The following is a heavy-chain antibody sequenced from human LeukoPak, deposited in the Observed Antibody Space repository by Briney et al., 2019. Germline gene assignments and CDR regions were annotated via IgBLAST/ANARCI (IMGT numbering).Heavy chain of an antibody. J-gene: IGHJ3*02. V-gene: IGHV4-59*01. D-gene: IGHD3-22*01. CDR2: IYYSGST. Sequence: PSETLSLTCTVSGGSISGYYWSWIRQPPGKGLEWIGYIYYSGSTNYNPSLKSRVTISMDTSKNNFSLKLSSVTAADTAVYYCARVPNDSSGYAFDTWGQGTMVTVSS. CDR1: GGSISGYY. CDR3: ARVPNDSSGYAFDT.